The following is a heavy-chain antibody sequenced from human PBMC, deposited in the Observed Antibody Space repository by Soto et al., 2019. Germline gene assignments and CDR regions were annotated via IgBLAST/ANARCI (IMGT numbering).Heavy chain of an antibody. CDR3: ARVQYGGEVRGLDI. Sequence: GGSLRLSCVGSGFTFSDYSMRWVRQAPGKGLEGVSYITGGSTTMYYADSVKGRFTISRDNAKNSVFLRMNSLRADDTAMYYCARVQYGGEVRGLDIWGQGTMVTVSS. V-gene: IGHV3-48*04. CDR2: ITGGSTTM. D-gene: IGHD4-17*01. CDR1: GFTFSDYS. J-gene: IGHJ3*02.